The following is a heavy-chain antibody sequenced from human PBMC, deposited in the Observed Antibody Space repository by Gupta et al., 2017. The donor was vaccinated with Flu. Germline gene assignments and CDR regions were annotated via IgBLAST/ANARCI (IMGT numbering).Heavy chain of an antibody. Sequence: NWVRQTPEKGLELVSYISTRGNIIYYADSVQGRFTISRDNAKNSLYLDMNSLRAEDTAVYYCTRGAGTTFYWGQGTQVTVSS. D-gene: IGHD1-7*01. CDR3: TRGAGTTFY. V-gene: IGHV3-48*03. J-gene: IGHJ4*02. CDR2: ISTRGNII.